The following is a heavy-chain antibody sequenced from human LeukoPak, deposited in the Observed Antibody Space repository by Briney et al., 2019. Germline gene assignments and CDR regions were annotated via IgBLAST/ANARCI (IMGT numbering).Heavy chain of an antibody. D-gene: IGHD3-3*01. CDR2: LSGSGGST. CDR1: GFTFSSYA. Sequence: PGGSLRLSCAASGFTFSSYAMSWVRQAPGKGLEWVSTLSGSGGSTYYADSVKRRFTISRDTSKNTLSLQMNSLRAEDTAVYYCAKDLTIFGVVLIVLEDDYWGQGTLVTVSS. CDR3: AKDLTIFGVVLIVLEDDY. V-gene: IGHV3-23*01. J-gene: IGHJ4*02.